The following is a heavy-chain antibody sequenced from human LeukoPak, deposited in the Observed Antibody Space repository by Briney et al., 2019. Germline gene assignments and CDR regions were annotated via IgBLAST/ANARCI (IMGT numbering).Heavy chain of an antibody. D-gene: IGHD2-2*01. J-gene: IGHJ4*02. CDR3: AKGLRHIVVVPAAIGY. Sequence: GGSLRLSCAASGFTFSSYAMSWVRQAPGKGLEWVSAISGSGGSTYYADSVKGRFTISRDNSKNTLYLQMNSLRAEDTAVYYCAKGLRHIVVVPAAIGYWGQGTLVTVSS. V-gene: IGHV3-23*01. CDR1: GFTFSSYA. CDR2: ISGSGGST.